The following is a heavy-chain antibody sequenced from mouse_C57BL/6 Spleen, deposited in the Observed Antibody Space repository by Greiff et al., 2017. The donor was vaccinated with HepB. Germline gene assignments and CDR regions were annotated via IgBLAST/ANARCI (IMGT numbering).Heavy chain of an antibody. CDR3: ARRGIPWYFDV. CDR2: INPNNGGT. Sequence: EVQLQQSGPELVKPGASVKISCKASGYTFTDYYMNWVKQSHGKSLEWIGDINPNNGGTSYNQKFKGKATLTVDKSSSTAYMELRSLPSEDSAVYYCARRGIPWYFDVWGTGTTVTVSS. V-gene: IGHV1-26*01. J-gene: IGHJ1*03. CDR1: GYTFTDYY.